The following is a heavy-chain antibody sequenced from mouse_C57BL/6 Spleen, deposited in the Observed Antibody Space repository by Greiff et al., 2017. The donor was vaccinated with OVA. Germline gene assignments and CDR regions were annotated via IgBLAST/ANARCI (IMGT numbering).Heavy chain of an antibody. Sequence: QQSCKASGYTFTSYWMQWVKQRPGQGLEWIGEIDPSDSYTNYNQKFKGKATLTVDTSSSTAYMQLSSLTSEDSAVYYCARKDSRGWYFDVWGTGTTVTVSS. J-gene: IGHJ1*03. CDR1: GYTFTSYW. CDR3: ARKDSRGWYFDV. CDR2: IDPSDSYT. V-gene: IGHV1-50*01.